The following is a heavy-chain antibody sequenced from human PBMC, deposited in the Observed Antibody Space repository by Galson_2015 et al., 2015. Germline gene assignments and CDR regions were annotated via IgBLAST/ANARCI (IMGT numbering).Heavy chain of an antibody. CDR2: FDPEDGET. CDR3: ARDNWNYVNWFDP. D-gene: IGHD1-7*01. Sequence: SVKVSCKVSGYTLTELSMHWVRQAPGKGLEWMGGFDPEDGETIYAQKFQGRVTMTRNTSISTAYMELSSLRSEDTAVYYCARDNWNYVNWFDPWGQGTLVTVSS. J-gene: IGHJ5*02. CDR1: GYTLTELS. V-gene: IGHV1-24*01.